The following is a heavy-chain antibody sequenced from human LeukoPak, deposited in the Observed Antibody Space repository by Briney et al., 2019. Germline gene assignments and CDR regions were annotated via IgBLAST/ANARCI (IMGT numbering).Heavy chain of an antibody. CDR2: IKEDGSAK. D-gene: IGHD5-12*01. V-gene: IGHV3-7*01. CDR1: GLTFSSYW. CDR3: ARDSPGYGGYVR. J-gene: IGHJ4*02. Sequence: GGSLRLSCAASGLTFSSYWMSWVRQAPGKGLEWVANIKEDGSAKYYVDSVKGRFTISRDNAKSSLYLQMNSLRAEDTAVYYCARDSPGYGGYVRWGQGTLVTVSS.